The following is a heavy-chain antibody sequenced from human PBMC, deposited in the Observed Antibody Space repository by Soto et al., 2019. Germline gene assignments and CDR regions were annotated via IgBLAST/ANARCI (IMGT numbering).Heavy chain of an antibody. CDR1: GFTFSSYA. D-gene: IGHD5-18*01. CDR3: ARDPTTQLWLPIAFYGMDV. CDR2: ISYDGSNK. J-gene: IGHJ6*02. V-gene: IGHV3-30-3*01. Sequence: QVQLVESGGGVVQPGRSLRLSCAASGFTFSSYAMHWVRQAPGKGLEWVAVISYDGSNKYYADSVKGRFTISRDNSKNTLYLQMNSLRAEDTAVYYCARDPTTQLWLPIAFYGMDVWGQETTVTVSS.